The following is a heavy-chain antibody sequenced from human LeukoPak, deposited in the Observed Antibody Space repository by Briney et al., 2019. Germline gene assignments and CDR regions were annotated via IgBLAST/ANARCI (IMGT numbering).Heavy chain of an antibody. Sequence: GESLRISCKGSGYSFNTYWIAWVRQMPGKGLEWMGIIYPGDSDARYSPSFQGQVTISVDKSLSTAYLQLSSLKVSDTAMYYCAGRGTGTTLAFDYWGQGTLVTVSS. CDR3: AGRGTGTTLAFDY. J-gene: IGHJ4*02. V-gene: IGHV5-51*01. D-gene: IGHD1-1*01. CDR2: IYPGDSDA. CDR1: GYSFNTYW.